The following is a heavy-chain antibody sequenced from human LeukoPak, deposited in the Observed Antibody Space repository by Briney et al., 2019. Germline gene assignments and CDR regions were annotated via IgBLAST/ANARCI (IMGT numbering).Heavy chain of an antibody. V-gene: IGHV4-39*01. J-gene: IGHJ4*02. Sequence: KPSETLSLTCTVSGDSITSRSYYWGWIRQPPGKGLEWIGSIYYTGDTYYNPSLKSRVTISVDTSKNQFSLKLDSVTAADTAVYYCTRPRGGAVAVDYWGQGTLVTVSS. D-gene: IGHD6-19*01. CDR1: GDSITSRSYY. CDR2: IYYTGDT. CDR3: TRPRGGAVAVDY.